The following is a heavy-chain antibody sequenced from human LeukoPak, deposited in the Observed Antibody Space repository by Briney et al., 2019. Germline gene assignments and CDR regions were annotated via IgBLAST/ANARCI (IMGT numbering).Heavy chain of an antibody. D-gene: IGHD3-10*01. V-gene: IGHV3-73*01. Sequence: GGSLRLSCAASGFTFSGSALHWVRQASGKGLEWVGRIRSTANGYATAYAASVKGRFTITRDDSKNTAYLQMDSLKTEDTAVYYCTGNYYGSGSYADFDYWGQGTLVTVSS. CDR3: TGNYYGSGSYADFDY. J-gene: IGHJ4*02. CDR1: GFTFSGSA. CDR2: IRSTANGYAT.